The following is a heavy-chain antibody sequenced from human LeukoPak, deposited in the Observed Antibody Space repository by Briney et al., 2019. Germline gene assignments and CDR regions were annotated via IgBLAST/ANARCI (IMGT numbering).Heavy chain of an antibody. D-gene: IGHD3-10*01. V-gene: IGHV4-61*02. CDR3: AREKAESPPSSVWFGELFPTTIDY. J-gene: IGHJ4*02. Sequence: SETLSLTCTVSSGSISSSNYYWSWIRQPAGKGLEWIGRISTIGSTNYNPSLKSRVTMSVDTSKNQFSLKLSSVTAADTAVYYCAREKAESPPSSVWFGELFPTTIDYWGQGTLVTVSS. CDR2: ISTIGST. CDR1: SGSISSSNYY.